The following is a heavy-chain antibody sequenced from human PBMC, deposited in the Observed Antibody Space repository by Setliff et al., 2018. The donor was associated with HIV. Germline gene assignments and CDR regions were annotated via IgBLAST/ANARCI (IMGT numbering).Heavy chain of an antibody. Sequence: SVKVSCKASGGTFSSHAISWVRQAPGQGLEWMGGIIPIFGTANYAQKFQGRVTITADESTSTAYMELSSLRSEDTAVYYCAAGYCGGDCYYYYMDVWGKGTTVTVSS. CDR2: IIPIFGTA. CDR3: AAGYCGGDCYYYYMDV. J-gene: IGHJ6*03. V-gene: IGHV1-69*13. CDR1: GGTFSSHA. D-gene: IGHD2-21*01.